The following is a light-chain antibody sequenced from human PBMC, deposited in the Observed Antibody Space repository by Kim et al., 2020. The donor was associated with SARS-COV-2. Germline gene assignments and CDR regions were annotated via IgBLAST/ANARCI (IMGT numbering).Light chain of an antibody. Sequence: SGQTDRITCKGDSRRNYSASWYQQKPEQAPVLILYGNNTRPSRTPDRFSGTSTGNTTSLTITGARAEDEDDYNCNSRDSSGNHVVFGRGTQLTVL. V-gene: IGLV3-19*01. CDR2: GNN. J-gene: IGLJ2*01. CDR3: NSRDSSGNHVV. CDR1: SRRNYS.